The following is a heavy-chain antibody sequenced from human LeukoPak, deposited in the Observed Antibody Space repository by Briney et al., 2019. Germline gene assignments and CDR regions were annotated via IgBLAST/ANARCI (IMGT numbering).Heavy chain of an antibody. Sequence: ASVKVSCKASGYTFTSYAMNWVRQAPGQGLEWMGWINTNTGSPTYAQGFTGRFVFSLDTSVSTAYLQISSLKAEDTAVYYCAREFLNLGYCSSTSCYGWFDPWGQGTLVTVSS. V-gene: IGHV7-4-1*02. D-gene: IGHD2-2*01. CDR2: INTNTGSP. CDR3: AREFLNLGYCSSTSCYGWFDP. CDR1: GYTFTSYA. J-gene: IGHJ5*02.